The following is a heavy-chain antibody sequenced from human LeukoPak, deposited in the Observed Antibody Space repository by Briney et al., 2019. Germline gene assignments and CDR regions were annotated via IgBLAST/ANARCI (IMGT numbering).Heavy chain of an antibody. J-gene: IGHJ4*02. D-gene: IGHD3-10*01. CDR2: IKQDGSEK. Sequence: PGGSLRLSCAASGFTFSGYWMSWVRQAPGKGLEWVANIKQDGSEKYYVDSVKGRFTISRDNAKNSLYLQMNSLRAEDTAVYYCARSEYYGSGSYSTYPDYWGQGTLVTVSS. CDR3: ARSEYYGSGSYSTYPDY. CDR1: GFTFSGYW. V-gene: IGHV3-7*01.